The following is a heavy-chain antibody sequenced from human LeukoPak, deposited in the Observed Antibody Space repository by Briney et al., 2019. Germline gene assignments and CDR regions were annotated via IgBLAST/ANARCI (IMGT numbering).Heavy chain of an antibody. J-gene: IGHJ4*02. Sequence: PGGSLRLSCAASGFTFSNYWMHWVRQTPGKGLVWVSRINSDASVTTYADSVKGRFTISRDNSKNTLYLQMNSLRAEDTAVYYCARVVDHDYGDYYLDYWGQGTLVTVSS. CDR3: ARVVDHDYGDYYLDY. D-gene: IGHD4-17*01. V-gene: IGHV3-74*01. CDR2: INSDASVT. CDR1: GFTFSNYW.